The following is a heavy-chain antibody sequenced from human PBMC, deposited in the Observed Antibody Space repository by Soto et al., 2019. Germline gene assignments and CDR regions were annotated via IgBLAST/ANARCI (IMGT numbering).Heavy chain of an antibody. D-gene: IGHD2-21*02. CDR1: TASINSDTYY. Sequence: SENLSLTCTVSTASINSDTYYWAWIRQPPGKGLEWIGSIYYSGTTYYNPALKSRVTISVDTSKTQFSLNLASVTAEDTAVYYCARRLFVTAYYFDSWGQGSQVT. J-gene: IGHJ4*02. CDR2: IYYSGTT. CDR3: ARRLFVTAYYFDS. V-gene: IGHV4-39*01.